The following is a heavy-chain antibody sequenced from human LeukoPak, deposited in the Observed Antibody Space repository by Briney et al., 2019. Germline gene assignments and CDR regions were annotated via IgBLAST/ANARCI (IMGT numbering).Heavy chain of an antibody. Sequence: PGGSLSLSCAASGFTFSSYSMNWVRQAPGKGLEWVSYISSSSSTIYYADSVKGRFTISRDNAKNSLYLQMNSLRAEDTAVYYYARRDLGYCSSTSCPQYYYYYYMDVWGKGTTVTVSS. CDR3: ARRDLGYCSSTSCPQYYYYYYMDV. D-gene: IGHD2-2*01. CDR1: GFTFSSYS. CDR2: ISSSSSTI. V-gene: IGHV3-48*01. J-gene: IGHJ6*03.